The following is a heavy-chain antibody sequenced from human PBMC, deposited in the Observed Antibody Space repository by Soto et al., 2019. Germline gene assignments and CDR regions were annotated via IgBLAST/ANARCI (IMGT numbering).Heavy chain of an antibody. CDR1: GFTFSSYA. D-gene: IGHD3-22*01. CDR2: ISYDGSNK. CDR3: ARNTYYYDSSGPLGY. J-gene: IGHJ4*02. Sequence: GGSLRLSCAASGFTFSSYAMHWVRQAPGKGLEWVAVISYDGSNKYYADSVKGRFTISRDNSKNTLYLQMNSLRAEDTAVYYCARNTYYYDSSGPLGYWGQGTLVTVSS. V-gene: IGHV3-30-3*01.